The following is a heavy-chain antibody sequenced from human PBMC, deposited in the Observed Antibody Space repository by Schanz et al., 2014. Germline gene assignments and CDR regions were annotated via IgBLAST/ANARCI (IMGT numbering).Heavy chain of an antibody. CDR2: IWYDGNNK. CDR3: AKDPHRDYGGKPQAFDI. D-gene: IGHD4-17*01. V-gene: IGHV3-33*06. Sequence: VQLVESGGGLVQPGRSLRLSCAASGFTFDDHAMHWVRQVPGKGLEWVAVIWYDGNNKYYADSVKGRFTISRDNSKNTLYLQMNSLRAEDTALYYCAKDPHRDYGGKPQAFDIWGQGTMVTVSS. CDR1: GFTFDDHA. J-gene: IGHJ3*02.